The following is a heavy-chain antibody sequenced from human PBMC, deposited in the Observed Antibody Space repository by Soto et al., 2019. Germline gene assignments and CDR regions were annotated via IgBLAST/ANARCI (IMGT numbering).Heavy chain of an antibody. Sequence: SVKVSCKASGGSFSSYAISRVRQAPGQGLEWMGGIIPIVGTGNYAQNFQGRVTITADESTSTAYMELSSLRSEDTAMYYCARDLRAAGRPGMDVWGQGTTVTVSS. J-gene: IGHJ6*02. CDR2: IIPIVGTG. CDR3: ARDLRAAGRPGMDV. V-gene: IGHV1-69*13. CDR1: GGSFSSYA. D-gene: IGHD6-13*01.